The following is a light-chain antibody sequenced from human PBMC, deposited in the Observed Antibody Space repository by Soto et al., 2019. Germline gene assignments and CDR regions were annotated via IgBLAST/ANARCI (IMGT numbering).Light chain of an antibody. V-gene: IGLV2-14*01. J-gene: IGLJ3*02. Sequence: QTVVTQPASVSGSPGQSITISCTGSSSDIGAYNYVSWFQQYPGKAPKLIISEVSNRPSGVSNRFSGSKSGNTASLTISGLQAADEADYYCNSYTSSSTWVFGGGTKLTVL. CDR2: EVS. CDR1: SSDIGAYNY. CDR3: NSYTSSSTWV.